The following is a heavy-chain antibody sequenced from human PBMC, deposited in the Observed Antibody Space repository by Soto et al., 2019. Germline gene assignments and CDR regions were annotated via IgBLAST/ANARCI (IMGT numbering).Heavy chain of an antibody. CDR3: ARRGPVTGLAY. CDR1: GFTFSSYW. D-gene: IGHD1-20*01. J-gene: IGHJ4*02. CDR2: INTDESST. V-gene: IGHV3-74*01. Sequence: EVQLVESGGGLVQPGGSLRLSCAASGFTFSSYWMHWVRQAPGKGLVWVSRINTDESSTTYADSAKGRFTISRDNAKNTLYLQMNSLRAEDTAVYYCARRGPVTGLAYWGQGTLVTVSS.